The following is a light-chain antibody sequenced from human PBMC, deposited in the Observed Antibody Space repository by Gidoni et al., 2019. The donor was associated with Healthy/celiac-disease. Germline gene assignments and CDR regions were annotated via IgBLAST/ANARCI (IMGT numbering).Light chain of an antibody. CDR2: DVS. J-gene: IGLJ3*02. CDR1: SSDVGGYNY. CDR3: SSSTSSSTWV. V-gene: IGLV2-14*01. Sequence: QSALTQPASVSGSPGQAITISCTGTSSDVGGYNYVSWYQQHPGKAPKLMIYDVSNRPSGVSNRFSGSKSGNTASLTISGLQAEDEADYYCSSSTSSSTWVFGGGTKLPVL.